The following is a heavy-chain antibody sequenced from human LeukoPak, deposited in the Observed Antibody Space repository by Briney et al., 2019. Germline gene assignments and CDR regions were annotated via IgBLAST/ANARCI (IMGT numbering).Heavy chain of an antibody. CDR3: ASRGDWNDDFDY. CDR2: INHSGSP. CDR1: GGSFSGYY. J-gene: IGHJ4*02. V-gene: IGHV4-34*01. D-gene: IGHD1-1*01. Sequence: TSETLSLTCAVYGGSFSGYYWSWIRQPPGKGLEWIWEINHSGSPNYNPSLKSRVIISVDTSKNQFSLKLSSVTAADTAVYYCASRGDWNDDFDYWGQGTLVTVSS.